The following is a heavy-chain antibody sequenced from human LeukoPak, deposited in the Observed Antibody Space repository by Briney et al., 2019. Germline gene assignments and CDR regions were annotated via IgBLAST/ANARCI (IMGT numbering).Heavy chain of an antibody. CDR2: ISYDGSSK. CDR1: GFTFSSYA. CDR3: AKKRVAVAGTHYFDY. V-gene: IGHV3-30-3*02. D-gene: IGHD6-19*01. J-gene: IGHJ4*02. Sequence: PGRSLRLSCAASGFTFSSYAMHWVRQAPGKGLEWVAVISYDGSSKYYADSVKGRFTISRDNSKNTLYLQMNSLRAEDTAVYYCAKKRVAVAGTHYFDYWGQGTLVTVSS.